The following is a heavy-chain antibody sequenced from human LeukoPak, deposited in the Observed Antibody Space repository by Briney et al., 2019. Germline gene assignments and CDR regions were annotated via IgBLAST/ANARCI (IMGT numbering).Heavy chain of an antibody. J-gene: IGHJ5*02. CDR2: INHSGST. V-gene: IGHV4-34*01. D-gene: IGHD5-12*01. CDR1: GGSFSGYY. CDR3: ARGHQVVATITYRRRNNNWFDP. Sequence: SETLSLTCAVYGGSFSGYYWSWIRQPPGKGLEWIGKINHSGSTNYNPSLKSRVTISVDTSKNQFSLKLSSVTAADTAVYYCARGHQVVATITYRRRNNNWFDPWGQGTLVTVSS.